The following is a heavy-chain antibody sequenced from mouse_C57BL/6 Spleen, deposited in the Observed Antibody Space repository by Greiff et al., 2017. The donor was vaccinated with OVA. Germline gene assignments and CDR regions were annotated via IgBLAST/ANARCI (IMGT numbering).Heavy chain of an antibody. V-gene: IGHV5-17*01. J-gene: IGHJ2*01. CDR3: ARKYSNSFDY. CDR2: ISSGSSTI. D-gene: IGHD2-5*01. CDR1: GFTFSDYG. Sequence: DVQLQESGGGLVKPGGSLKLSCAASGFTFSDYGMHWVRQAPEKGLEWVAYISSGSSTIYYADTVKGRFTISRDNAKNTLFLQMTSLRSEDTAMYYCARKYSNSFDYWGQGPTLSVSS.